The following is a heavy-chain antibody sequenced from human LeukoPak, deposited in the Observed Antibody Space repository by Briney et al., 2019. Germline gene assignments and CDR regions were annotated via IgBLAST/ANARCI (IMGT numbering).Heavy chain of an antibody. V-gene: IGHV1-8*01. D-gene: IGHD4/OR15-4a*01. Sequence: GASVTVSCKTSGYTFTSYDINWVRQAPGQGLEWMGWMNPNSGNTGYAQKFQGRVTMTRNTSISTAYMELSSPRSEDTAVYYCARGPNYSAYVDYWGQGTLVTVSS. CDR1: GYTFTSYD. CDR2: MNPNSGNT. J-gene: IGHJ4*02. CDR3: ARGPNYSAYVDY.